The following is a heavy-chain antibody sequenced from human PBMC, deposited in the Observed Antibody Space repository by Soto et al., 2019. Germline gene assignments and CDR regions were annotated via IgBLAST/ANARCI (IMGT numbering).Heavy chain of an antibody. CDR3: ARVEAARRQYYYYYGMDV. CDR2: ISYDGSNK. J-gene: IGHJ6*01. CDR1: GFTFSSYA. Sequence: QVQLVESGGGVVQPGRSLRLSCAASGFTFSSYAMHWVRQAPGKGLEWVAVISYDGSNKYYADSVKGRFTISRDNSKNTLYLQMNSLRAEDTAVYYCARVEAARRQYYYYYGMDVW. V-gene: IGHV3-30-3*01. D-gene: IGHD6-6*01.